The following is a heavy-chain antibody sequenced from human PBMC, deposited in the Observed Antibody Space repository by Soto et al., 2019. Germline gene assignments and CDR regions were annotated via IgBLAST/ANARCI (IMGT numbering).Heavy chain of an antibody. CDR2: ISYDGSNK. V-gene: IGHV3-30*18. CDR1: GFTFSSYG. Sequence: GGSLRPSCVASGFTFSSYGMHWVRQAPGKGLEWVAIISYDGSNKYYADSVKGRFTISRDNSKNTLYLKMNSLRAEDTSVYYCAKEGGLSGSYYISSSYYFDYWGQGTLVTVSS. CDR3: AKEGGLSGSYYISSSYYFDY. D-gene: IGHD1-26*01. J-gene: IGHJ4*02.